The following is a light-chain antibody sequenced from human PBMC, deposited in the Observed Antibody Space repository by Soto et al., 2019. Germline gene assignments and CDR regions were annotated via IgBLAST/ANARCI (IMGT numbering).Light chain of an antibody. Sequence: DNKMTPSPPTLLSSIVGSSTTTSCRASQSISTWLAWYQQKAGKAPKLLIYKASSLESGVPSRFTGSGSGTAFTLTISSLQPDDFATYYCQHYNSYSEAFGQGTKVDIK. J-gene: IGKJ1*01. CDR3: QHYNSYSEA. V-gene: IGKV1-5*03. CDR2: KAS. CDR1: QSISTW.